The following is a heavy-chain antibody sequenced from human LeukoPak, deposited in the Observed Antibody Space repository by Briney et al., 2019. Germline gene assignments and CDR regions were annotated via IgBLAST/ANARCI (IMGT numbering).Heavy chain of an antibody. CDR2: ISYDGSNK. J-gene: IGHJ4*02. CDR3: AKSGNYYALYYFDY. CDR1: GFTFSSYG. V-gene: IGHV3-30*18. Sequence: GRSLRLSCAASGFTFSSYGMHWVRQAPGKGLEWVAVISYDGSNKYYADSVKGRFTISRDNSKNTLYLQMNSLRAEDTAVYYCAKSGNYYALYYFDYWGQGTQVTVSS. D-gene: IGHD3-10*01.